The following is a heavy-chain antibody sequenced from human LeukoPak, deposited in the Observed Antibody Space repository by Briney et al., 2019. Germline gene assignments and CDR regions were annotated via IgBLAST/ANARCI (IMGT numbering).Heavy chain of an antibody. D-gene: IGHD2-2*02. V-gene: IGHV3-23*01. J-gene: IGHJ4*02. CDR3: AKSDCSSASCYTIDY. CDR2: ISDSGESP. Sequence: GGSLRLSCAASGFTFSSYAMSWVRQAPGKGLEWLSLISDSGESPSDADSGKGRFTISRDNSKSTVFLQMNSLRTEDTAVYYCAKSDCSSASCYTIDYWGQGILVTVSS. CDR1: GFTFSSYA.